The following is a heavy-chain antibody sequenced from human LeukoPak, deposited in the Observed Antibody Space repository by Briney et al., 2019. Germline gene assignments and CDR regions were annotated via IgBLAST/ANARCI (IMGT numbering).Heavy chain of an antibody. D-gene: IGHD6-13*01. CDR1: GFTFSSYG. CDR3: AKDSKVAAAGYFFDY. V-gene: IGHV3-30*18. J-gene: IGHJ4*02. CDR2: IATDGRDK. Sequence: GGSLRLSCAASGFTFSSYGMHWVRQAPGKGLEWVAVIATDGRDKKYADSVKGRFTISRDNSKNTLYLEMNSLRPEDTAVYHCAKDSKVAAAGYFFDYWGQGTLVTVSS.